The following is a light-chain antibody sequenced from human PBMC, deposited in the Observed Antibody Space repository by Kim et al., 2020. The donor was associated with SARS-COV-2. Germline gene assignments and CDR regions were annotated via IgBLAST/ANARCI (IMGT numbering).Light chain of an antibody. V-gene: IGLV6-57*03. Sequence: GRTVTISCNRSSGSIARNYVQWYQQRPGSAPTTVIYEDNQSPSGVPDRFSGTIDSSSNSASLTISGLKTEDEADYYCQSYDSSNQVFGGGTQLTVL. J-gene: IGLJ3*02. CDR1: SGSIARNY. CDR2: EDN. CDR3: QSYDSSNQV.